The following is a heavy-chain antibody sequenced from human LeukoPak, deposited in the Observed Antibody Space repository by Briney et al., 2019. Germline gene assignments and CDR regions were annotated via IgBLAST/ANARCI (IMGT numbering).Heavy chain of an antibody. CDR2: ISGSGGST. Sequence: PGGSLRVSCVASGFALGSYAMTWVRQAPGKGLEWVSAISGSGGSTYYADSVKGRFTISRDNSKNTLYLQMNSLRAEDTAVYYCAKDESGYYYDSSGYPDYWGQGTLVTVSS. CDR1: GFALGSYA. V-gene: IGHV3-23*01. CDR3: AKDESGYYYDSSGYPDY. J-gene: IGHJ4*02. D-gene: IGHD3-22*01.